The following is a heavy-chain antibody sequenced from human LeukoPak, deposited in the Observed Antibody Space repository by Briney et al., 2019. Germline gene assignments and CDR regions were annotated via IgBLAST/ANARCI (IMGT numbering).Heavy chain of an antibody. D-gene: IGHD2-15*01. V-gene: IGHV1-69*13. CDR2: IIPIFGTA. Sequence: SVKVSCKASGGTFSSHAISWVRQAPGQGLEWMGGIIPIFGTANYAQKFQGRVTITADEYTSTAYMELSSLRSEDTAVYYCARECCSGGSCYSCLDYWGQGTLVTVSS. J-gene: IGHJ4*02. CDR1: GGTFSSHA. CDR3: ARECCSGGSCYSCLDY.